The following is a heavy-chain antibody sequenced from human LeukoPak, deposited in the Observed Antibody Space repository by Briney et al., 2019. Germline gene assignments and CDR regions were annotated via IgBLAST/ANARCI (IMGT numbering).Heavy chain of an antibody. CDR3: ARTLYYYDSSGYFY. D-gene: IGHD3-22*01. CDR1: GITFSKYS. V-gene: IGHV3-48*01. CDR2: ISPSSSNI. J-gene: IGHJ4*02. Sequence: GGSLRLSCAASGITFSKYSMNWVRQAPGKGLEWVSYISPSSSNILYADSVKGRFTISRDNAKNSLYLQMNSLRAQDTAVYYCARTLYYYDSSGYFYWGQGTLVTVSS.